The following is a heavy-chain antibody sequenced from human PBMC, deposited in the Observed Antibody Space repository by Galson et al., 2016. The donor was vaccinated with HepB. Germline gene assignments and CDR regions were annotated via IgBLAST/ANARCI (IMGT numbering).Heavy chain of an antibody. CDR2: IYYSGRT. D-gene: IGHD6-19*01. Sequence: TLSLTCTVSGASISGYYLRWIRQPPGKGLEWIGYIYYSGRTNYNPSPKSRVTISVDTSKNQFSLKLSSVTAADTAVYYCARDDSGGWYGFHYGLDVWGQGTTVTVSS. CDR3: ARDDSGGWYGFHYGLDV. J-gene: IGHJ6*02. CDR1: GASISGYY. V-gene: IGHV4-59*01.